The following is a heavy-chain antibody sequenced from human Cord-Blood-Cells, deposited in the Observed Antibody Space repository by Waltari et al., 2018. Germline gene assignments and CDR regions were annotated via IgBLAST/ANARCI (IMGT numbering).Heavy chain of an antibody. Sequence: QLQLPESGPGLVKPSETLSLTCTVAGSSISSRSYYWGWNRQPPGHGLEWIGGIYYSGLTCYKPSIKSRVTISVDTNKNQFSIMLSSVTAAETAVYYCARFSLNRGYSCYGSGFDYWGQGTLVTVSS. V-gene: IGHV4-39*01. CDR1: GSSISSRSYY. CDR2: IYYSGLT. D-gene: IGHD5-12*01. CDR3: ARFSLNRGYSCYGSGFDY. J-gene: IGHJ4*02.